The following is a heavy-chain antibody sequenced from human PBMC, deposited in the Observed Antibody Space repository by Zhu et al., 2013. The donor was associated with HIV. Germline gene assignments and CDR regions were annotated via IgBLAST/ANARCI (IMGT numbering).Heavy chain of an antibody. CDR2: ISWNSGSI. D-gene: IGHD3-22*01. CDR1: GFTFDDYA. CDR3: AKDFASSGFLTSTFDY. Sequence: EVQLVESGGGLVQPGRSLRLSCAASGFTFDDYAMHWVRQAPGKGLEWVSGISWNSGSIGYADSVKGRFTISRDNAKNSLYLQMNSLRAEDTALYYCAKDFASSGFLTSTFDYWGQGTLVTVSS. V-gene: IGHV3-9*01. J-gene: IGHJ4*02.